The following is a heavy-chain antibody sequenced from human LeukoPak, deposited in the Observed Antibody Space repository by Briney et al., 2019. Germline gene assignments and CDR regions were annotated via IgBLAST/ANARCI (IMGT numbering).Heavy chain of an antibody. CDR2: MDYSGST. CDR3: ARDTHYDILTGYYYDAFDI. V-gene: IGHV4-59*01. Sequence: SETLSLMCTVSAGSNSSYYWSWIRQPPGKGREWIGYMDYSGSTNYNTSLKSRVTISVDTSKNQFSLKLSSVTAADTAVYYCARDTHYDILTGYYYDAFDIWGQGTMVTVSS. J-gene: IGHJ3*02. D-gene: IGHD3-9*01. CDR1: AGSNSSYY.